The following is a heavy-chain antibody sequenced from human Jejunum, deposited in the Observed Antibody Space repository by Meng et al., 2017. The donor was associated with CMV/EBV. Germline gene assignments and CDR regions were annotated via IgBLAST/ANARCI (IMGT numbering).Heavy chain of an antibody. CDR3: AHNSHHPWGTYRDYYFDY. V-gene: IGHV2-5*01. CDR2: IYWNDDK. J-gene: IGHJ4*02. CDR1: TSGVG. Sequence: TSGVGVAWIRQSPGKALEWLAPIYWNDDKRYISSLKSRLTVTKDTSKNQVVLTMANMDPVDTATYYCAHNSHHPWGTYRDYYFDYWGQGTLVTVSS. D-gene: IGHD3-16*02.